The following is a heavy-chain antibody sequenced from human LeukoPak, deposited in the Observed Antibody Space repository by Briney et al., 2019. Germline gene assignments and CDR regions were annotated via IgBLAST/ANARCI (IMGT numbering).Heavy chain of an antibody. CDR1: GYTFTSYA. D-gene: IGHD6-19*01. V-gene: IGHV7-4-1*02. CDR2: INTNTGNP. CDR3: ARDLVSAVAGRRGGGFAY. Sequence: ASVKVSRKASGYTFTSYAMNWVRQAPGQGLEWMGWINTNTGNPTYAQGFTGRFVFSLDTSVSTAYLQISSLKAEDTAVYYCARDLVSAVAGRRGGGFAYWGQGTLVTVSS. J-gene: IGHJ4*02.